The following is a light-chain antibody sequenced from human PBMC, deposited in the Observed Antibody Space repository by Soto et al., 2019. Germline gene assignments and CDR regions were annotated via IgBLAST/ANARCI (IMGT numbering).Light chain of an antibody. CDR2: DAY. CDR1: QSISVW. Sequence: DIHMTQSPSTLSAYVGDRVTITCRASQSISVWLAWYQQKPGKAPKVLIYDAYSLESGVPSRFSGSRSGTEFTLTISGLQPDDSATYYCQQYNSLSPSFGQGTKLEIK. CDR3: QQYNSLSPS. J-gene: IGKJ2*03. V-gene: IGKV1-5*01.